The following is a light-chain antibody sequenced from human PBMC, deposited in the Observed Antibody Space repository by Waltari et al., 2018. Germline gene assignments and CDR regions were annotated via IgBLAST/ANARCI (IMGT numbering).Light chain of an antibody. Sequence: EIVLTQSPGTLSLSPGERATLSCRASRSLGRSDLAWYQQKPGQAPRLLIYDASSRATGIPDRFSGSGSGADFTLTISSLEPADFAVYYCQQYGTSPYTCGQGTKLETK. V-gene: IGKV3-20*01. CDR2: DAS. J-gene: IGKJ2*01. CDR3: QQYGTSPYT. CDR1: RSLGRSD.